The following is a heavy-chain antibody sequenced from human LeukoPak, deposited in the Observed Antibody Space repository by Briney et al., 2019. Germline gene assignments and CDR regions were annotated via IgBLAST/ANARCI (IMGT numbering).Heavy chain of an antibody. Sequence: GESLKISCKGSGYSFTSYWIGWVRQMPGKGLEWMGIIYPGDSDTRYSPSFQGQVTISADKSISTAYLQWSSLKASDTAMYYCARARGRIAGATRFDYWGQGTLVTVSS. CDR2: IYPGDSDT. J-gene: IGHJ4*02. V-gene: IGHV5-51*01. CDR1: GYSFTSYW. D-gene: IGHD1-26*01. CDR3: ARARGRIAGATRFDY.